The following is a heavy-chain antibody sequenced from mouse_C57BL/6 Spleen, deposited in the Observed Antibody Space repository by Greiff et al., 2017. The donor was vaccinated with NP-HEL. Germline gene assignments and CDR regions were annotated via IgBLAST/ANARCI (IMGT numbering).Heavy chain of an antibody. CDR1: GFTFSDYG. CDR2: ISSGSSTI. CDR3: ARTYYGSSYDDYDY. J-gene: IGHJ2*01. Sequence: EVMLVESGGGLVKPGGSLKLSCAASGFTFSDYGMHWVRQAPEKGLEWVAYISSGSSTIYYADTVKGRFTISRDNAKNTLFLQMTSLRSEDTAMYYSARTYYGSSYDDYDYWGQGTTLTVAS. D-gene: IGHD1-1*01. V-gene: IGHV5-17*01.